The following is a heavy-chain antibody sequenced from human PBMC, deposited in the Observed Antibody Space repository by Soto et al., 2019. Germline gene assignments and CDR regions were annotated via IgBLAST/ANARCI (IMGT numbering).Heavy chain of an antibody. D-gene: IGHD3-22*01. J-gene: IGHJ2*01. Sequence: QVQLVQSGAEVKKPGSSVKVSCKASGGTFSSYAISWVRQAPGQGLEWMGGIIPIFGTANYAQKFQGRVTITADESTSTAYMELSSLRSEDTAVYYCARVDYYDSSGYYPSSYWYFDLWGRGTLVTVSS. CDR2: IIPIFGTA. CDR3: ARVDYYDSSGYYPSSYWYFDL. V-gene: IGHV1-69*12. CDR1: GGTFSSYA.